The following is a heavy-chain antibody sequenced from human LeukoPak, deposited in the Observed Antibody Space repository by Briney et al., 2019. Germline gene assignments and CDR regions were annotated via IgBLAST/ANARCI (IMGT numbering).Heavy chain of an antibody. CDR3: AKVGTTGTTAYYFDY. D-gene: IGHD1-7*01. Sequence: PGGSLRLSCAASGFTFSSYGMHWVRQAPGKGLEWVAVIWYDGSNKYYAGSVKGRFTISRDNSKNTLYLQMNSLRAEDTAVYYCAKVGTTGTTAYYFDYWGQGTLVTVSS. J-gene: IGHJ4*02. CDR1: GFTFSSYG. V-gene: IGHV3-33*06. CDR2: IWYDGSNK.